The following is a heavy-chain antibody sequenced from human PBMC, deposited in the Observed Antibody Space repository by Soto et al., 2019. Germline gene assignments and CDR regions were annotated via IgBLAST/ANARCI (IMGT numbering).Heavy chain of an antibody. J-gene: IGHJ4*02. CDR3: AAFGSPAAGTFDY. Sequence: SVKVSCKASGFTFTSSAVQWVRQARGQRLEWIGWIVVGSGNTNYARKFQERVTITRDMSTSTAYMELSSLRSEDTAVYYCAAFGSPAAGTFDYWGQGTLVTVSS. V-gene: IGHV1-58*01. CDR1: GFTFTSSA. CDR2: IVVGSGNT. D-gene: IGHD6-13*01.